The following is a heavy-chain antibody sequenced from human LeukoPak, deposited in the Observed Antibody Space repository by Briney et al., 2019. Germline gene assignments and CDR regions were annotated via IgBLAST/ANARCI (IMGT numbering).Heavy chain of an antibody. Sequence: SETLSLTCTVSGGSISSSSYYWGWIRQPPGKGLEWIGSIYYSGSTYYNPSLKSRVTISVDTSKNQFSLKLSSVTAADTAVYCCARLQYDILTGYSPDIDYWGQGTLVTVSS. V-gene: IGHV4-39*01. CDR2: IYYSGST. CDR3: ARLQYDILTGYSPDIDY. CDR1: GGSISSSSYY. J-gene: IGHJ4*02. D-gene: IGHD3-9*01.